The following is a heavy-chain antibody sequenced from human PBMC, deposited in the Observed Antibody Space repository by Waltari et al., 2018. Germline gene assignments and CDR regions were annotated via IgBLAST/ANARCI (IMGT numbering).Heavy chain of an antibody. J-gene: IGHJ6*02. CDR1: GCTFSSYR. CDR3: ARYTTDDSSGYYYFYGMDV. CDR2: ISSSSSTI. V-gene: IGHV3-48*01. Sequence: EVQLVESGGGLVQPGGSLRLSCEASGCTFSSYRITWVGPPPGRGLEWVSYISSSSSTIYYADSVKGRFTISRDNAKNSLYLQMNSLRAEDTAVYYCARYTTDDSSGYYYFYGMDVLGQGPTVTVSS. D-gene: IGHD3-22*01.